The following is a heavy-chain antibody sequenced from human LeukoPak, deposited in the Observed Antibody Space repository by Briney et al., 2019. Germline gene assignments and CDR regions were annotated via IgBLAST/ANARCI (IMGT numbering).Heavy chain of an antibody. CDR3: ARRADSSGMDV. CDR1: GYDFSNHW. CDR2: VYPGDSDT. J-gene: IGHJ6*02. V-gene: IGHV5-51*01. Sequence: GESLKISCKASGYDFSNHWIAWVRQMPGKGLEWMGFVYPGDSDTRYSPSFQGQVTISADESTSTAYLEWSSLKASDSAMNYCARRADSSGMDVWGLGTTVTVSS.